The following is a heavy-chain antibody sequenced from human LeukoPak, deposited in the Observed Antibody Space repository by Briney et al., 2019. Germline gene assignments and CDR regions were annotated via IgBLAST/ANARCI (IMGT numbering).Heavy chain of an antibody. D-gene: IGHD3-10*01. V-gene: IGHV3-21*01. J-gene: IGHJ3*02. CDR1: GFTFSSYS. CDR2: ISGSSSHI. Sequence: GGSLRLSCAASGFTFSSYSMNWVRRAPGKGLEWVAGISGSSSHIYYADSVKGRFTISRDNAKNSLYLQMNSLRAEDTAVYYCARVEWGSGSKYAFDIWGQGTMVTVSS. CDR3: ARVEWGSGSKYAFDI.